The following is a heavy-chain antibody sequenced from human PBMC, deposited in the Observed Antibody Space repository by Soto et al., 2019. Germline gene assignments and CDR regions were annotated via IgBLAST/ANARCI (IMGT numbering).Heavy chain of an antibody. CDR1: GGTFSSYA. Sequence: QVQLVQSGAEVKKPGSSVQVSCKASGGTFSSYAISWVRQAPGQGLEWMGGIIPIFGTANYAQKFQGRVTITADESTSTAYMELSSLRSEDTAVYYCARGNIVVVVAAHYGMDVWGQGTTVTVSS. J-gene: IGHJ6*02. CDR3: ARGNIVVVVAAHYGMDV. V-gene: IGHV1-69*01. CDR2: IIPIFGTA. D-gene: IGHD2-15*01.